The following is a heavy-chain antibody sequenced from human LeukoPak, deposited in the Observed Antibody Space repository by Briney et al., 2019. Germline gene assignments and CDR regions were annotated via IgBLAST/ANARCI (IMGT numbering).Heavy chain of an antibody. CDR2: ISSSSSTI. J-gene: IGHJ5*02. CDR3: ARGLENYGDYT. D-gene: IGHD4-17*01. V-gene: IGHV3-48*04. Sequence: GGSLRLSCAASGFTFSSYSMNWVRQAPGKGLEWVSYISSSSSTIYYADSVKGRFTISRDNAKNSLYLQMNSLRAEDTAVYYCARGLENYGDYTWGQGTLVTVSS. CDR1: GFTFSSYS.